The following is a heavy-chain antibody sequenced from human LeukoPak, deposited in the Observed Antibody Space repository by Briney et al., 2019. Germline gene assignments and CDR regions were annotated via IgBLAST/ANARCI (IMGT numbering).Heavy chain of an antibody. CDR1: GYTFTGYY. J-gene: IGHJ4*02. Sequence: ASVTVSCKASGYTFTGYYIHWVRQAPGQGLEWMGIINPSGGSTSYAQKFQGRVTVTRDTSTSTVYMELSSLRSEDTAMYYCAREGEIGYDLSDYWGQGTLVTVSS. V-gene: IGHV1-46*01. CDR3: AREGEIGYDLSDY. CDR2: INPSGGST. D-gene: IGHD5-12*01.